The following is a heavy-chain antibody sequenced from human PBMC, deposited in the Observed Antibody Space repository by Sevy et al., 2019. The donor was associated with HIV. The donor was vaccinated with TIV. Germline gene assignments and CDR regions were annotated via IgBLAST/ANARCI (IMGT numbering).Heavy chain of an antibody. CDR1: GYTFTSYD. V-gene: IGHV1-8*01. Sequence: ASVKVSYKASGYTFTSYDINWVRQATGQGLEWMGWMNPNCGNTGYAQKFQGRVTMTRNTSISTAYMELSSLRSEDTAVYYCARARSIAAAGPDFDYWDQGTLVTVSS. CDR3: ARARSIAAAGPDFDY. J-gene: IGHJ4*02. D-gene: IGHD6-13*01. CDR2: MNPNCGNT.